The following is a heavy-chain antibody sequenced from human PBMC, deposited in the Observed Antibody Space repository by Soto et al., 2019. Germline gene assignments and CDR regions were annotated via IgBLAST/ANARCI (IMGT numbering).Heavy chain of an antibody. CDR3: ARADYEILTGSYAMDV. CDR1: DDFISSYY. CDR2: VSTSGAT. J-gene: IGHJ6*02. Sequence: ETLSLTCTVSDDFISSYYWNWIRQPAGKGLEWIGRVSTSGATNYNPSLESRVTMSVDTSKKQFSLKLTSVTAADTAVYFCARADYEILTGSYAMDVCGQGTTVTVSS. V-gene: IGHV4-4*07. D-gene: IGHD3-9*01.